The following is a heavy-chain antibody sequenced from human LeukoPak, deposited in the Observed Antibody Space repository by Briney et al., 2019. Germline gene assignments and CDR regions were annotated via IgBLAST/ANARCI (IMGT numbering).Heavy chain of an antibody. D-gene: IGHD2-15*01. J-gene: IGHJ5*02. CDR2: ITAYNGNT. CDR3: ARDCSGGTCSSFWFDP. Sequence: GASVKVSCKASDYTFRNYAITWVRQAPGQGLERMGWITAYNGNTNYAQKFQGRVTMTTDTSTATAYMELRNLKSDDTAVYYCARDCSGGTCSSFWFDPWGQGTLVTVSS. CDR1: DYTFRNYA. V-gene: IGHV1-18*01.